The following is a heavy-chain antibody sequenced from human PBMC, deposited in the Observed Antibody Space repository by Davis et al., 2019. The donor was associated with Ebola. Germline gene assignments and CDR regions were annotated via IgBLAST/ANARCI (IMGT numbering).Heavy chain of an antibody. CDR1: GYTFTSYY. CDR3: ARGGGIGYYYYGMDV. CDR2: INPSGGST. D-gene: IGHD1-26*01. J-gene: IGHJ6*02. V-gene: IGHV1-46*01. Sequence: ASVKVSCKASGYTFTSYYMHWVRQAPGQGLEWMGIINPSGGSTSYAQKFQGRVTMTRDTSISTAYMELSRLRSDDTAVYYCARGGGIGYYYYGMDVWGQGTTVTVSS.